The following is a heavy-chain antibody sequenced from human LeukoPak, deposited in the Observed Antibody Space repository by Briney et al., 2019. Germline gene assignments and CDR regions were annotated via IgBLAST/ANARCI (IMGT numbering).Heavy chain of an antibody. D-gene: IGHD6-19*01. CDR1: SGSISNGGYY. V-gene: IGHV4-39*07. J-gene: IGHJ4*02. Sequence: PSETLSLTCTVSSGSISNGGYYWVWIRQSPGKGLEWIGSIYYSGTSYYNPSLTSRVTISVDTSNNQFSLKLSSVTAADTAVYYCARAVMVAVAGGRFDYWGQGTLVTVSS. CDR2: IYYSGTS. CDR3: ARAVMVAVAGGRFDY.